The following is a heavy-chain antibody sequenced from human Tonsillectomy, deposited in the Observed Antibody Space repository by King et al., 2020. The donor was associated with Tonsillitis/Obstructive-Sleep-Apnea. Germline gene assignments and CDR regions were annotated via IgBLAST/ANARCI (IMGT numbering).Heavy chain of an antibody. D-gene: IGHD4-23*01. J-gene: IGHJ6*03. CDR3: ASGNLGQIGYSYYYMDV. Sequence: QLVQSGAEVKKPGSSVKVSCKASGGTFSSYAISWVRQAPGQGLEWMGGIIPIFGTANYAQKFQGRVTITADESTSTAYMELSSLRSEDTAVYYCASGNLGQIGYSYYYMDVWGKGTTVTVSS. CDR1: GGTFSSYA. CDR2: IIPIFGTA. V-gene: IGHV1-69*01.